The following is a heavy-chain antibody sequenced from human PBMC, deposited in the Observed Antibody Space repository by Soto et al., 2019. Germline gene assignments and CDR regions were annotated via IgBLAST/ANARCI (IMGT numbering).Heavy chain of an antibody. CDR2: MNPNSGNT. CDR3: ERGFYGDYADAFDI. D-gene: IGHD4-17*01. Sequence: GASVKVSCKASGYTFTSYDINWVRQATGQGLEWMGWMNPNSGNTGYAQKFQGRVTMTRNTSISTAYMELSSLRSEDTAVYYCERGFYGDYADAFDIWGQGTMVTVSS. CDR1: GYTFTSYD. J-gene: IGHJ3*02. V-gene: IGHV1-8*01.